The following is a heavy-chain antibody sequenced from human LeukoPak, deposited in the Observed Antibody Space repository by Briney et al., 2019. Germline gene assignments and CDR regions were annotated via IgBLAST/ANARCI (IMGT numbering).Heavy chain of an antibody. J-gene: IGHJ4*02. CDR1: EFIFSSYG. CDR3: AKERSGWYLDY. D-gene: IGHD6-19*01. V-gene: IGHV3-23*01. CDR2: ISGSGGST. Sequence: PGGSLRLSCAASEFIFSSYGMNWVRQAPGKGLEWVSGISGSGGSTYYTDSVKGRFTISRDNSKNTLYLQMNSLRTEDTAVYYCAKERSGWYLDYWGQGTLVTVSS.